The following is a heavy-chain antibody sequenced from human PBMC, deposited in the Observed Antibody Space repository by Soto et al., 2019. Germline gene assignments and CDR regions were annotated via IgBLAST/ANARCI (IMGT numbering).Heavy chain of an antibody. D-gene: IGHD6-13*01. CDR1: GGSISSYY. J-gene: IGHJ4*02. CDR2: IYYSGST. V-gene: IGHV4-59*01. CDR3: ARAAAGYLIFDY. Sequence: PSETLSLTCTVSGGSISSYYWGWIRQPPGKGLEWIGYIYYSGSTNYNPSLKSRVTISVDTSKNQFSLKLSSVTAADTAVYYCARAAAGYLIFDYWGQGTLVTVSS.